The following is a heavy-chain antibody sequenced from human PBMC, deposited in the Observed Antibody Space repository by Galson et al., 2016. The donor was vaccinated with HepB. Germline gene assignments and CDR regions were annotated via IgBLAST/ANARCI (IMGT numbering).Heavy chain of an antibody. Sequence: SLRLSCAASGFTGSRNYMSWVRQAPGKGLECVSVIYSSDTSYYADSLKGRFTVSRHNSRNTLYLQMNSLRAEDTALYYCARGAGYSSSWYAAGRAFDIWGQGTVVTVSS. CDR2: IYSSDTS. CDR1: GFTGSRNY. D-gene: IGHD6-13*01. J-gene: IGHJ3*02. V-gene: IGHV3-53*04. CDR3: ARGAGYSSSWYAAGRAFDI.